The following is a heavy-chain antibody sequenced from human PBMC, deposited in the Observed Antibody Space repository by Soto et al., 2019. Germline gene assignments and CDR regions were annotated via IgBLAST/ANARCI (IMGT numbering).Heavy chain of an antibody. J-gene: IGHJ6*02. Sequence: VASVKVSCKASGYTFTGYYMHWVRQAPGQGLEWMGWINPNSGGTNYAQKFQGWVTMTRDTSISTAYMELSRLRSDDTAVYYCAREGLGGNSWHYYYYGMDVWGQGTTVTVSS. CDR1: GYTFTGYY. CDR3: AREGLGGNSWHYYYYGMDV. D-gene: IGHD6-13*01. CDR2: INPNSGGT. V-gene: IGHV1-2*04.